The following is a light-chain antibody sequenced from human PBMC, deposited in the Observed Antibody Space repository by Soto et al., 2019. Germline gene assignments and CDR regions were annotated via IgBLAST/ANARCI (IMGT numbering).Light chain of an antibody. J-gene: IGKJ1*01. CDR2: KAS. V-gene: IGKV1-5*03. CDR3: QHYNSYSEA. Sequence: DIQMTQSPSTLSGSVGDRVTITCRASQTISSWLAWYQQKPGKAPKLLIYKASTLKSGVPSRFSGSGSVTEFTLTISSLHPDDFATYYCQHYNSYSEAFGQGTKVELK. CDR1: QTISSW.